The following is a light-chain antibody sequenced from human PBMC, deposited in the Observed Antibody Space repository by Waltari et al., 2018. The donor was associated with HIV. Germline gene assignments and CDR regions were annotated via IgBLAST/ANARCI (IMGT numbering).Light chain of an antibody. CDR1: SGSIASNF. J-gene: IGLJ3*02. Sequence: NFMLAQPHSVSGSPGKTVTMSCTRSSGSIASNFVQWYRQRPDSSPTIVIYKDNQRPSGVPDRFSGSIDSSSNSASLTISGLKTEDEADYYCQSYDSSNQWVFGGGTKLTVL. CDR2: KDN. V-gene: IGLV6-57*01. CDR3: QSYDSSNQWV.